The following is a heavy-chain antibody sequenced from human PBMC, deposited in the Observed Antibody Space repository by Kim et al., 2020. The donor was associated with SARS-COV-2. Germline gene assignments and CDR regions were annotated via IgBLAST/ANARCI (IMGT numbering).Heavy chain of an antibody. CDR2: IYYSGST. V-gene: IGHV4-61*01. Sequence: SETLSLTCTVSGGSVSSGSYYWSWIRQPPGKGLEWIGYIYYSGSTNYNPSLKSRVTISVDTSKNQFSLKLSSVTAADTAVYYCARDDRVYSSTTRGNYWYFDLWGRGTLVTVSS. D-gene: IGHD6-19*01. CDR1: GGSVSSGSYY. CDR3: ARDDRVYSSTTRGNYWYFDL. J-gene: IGHJ2*01.